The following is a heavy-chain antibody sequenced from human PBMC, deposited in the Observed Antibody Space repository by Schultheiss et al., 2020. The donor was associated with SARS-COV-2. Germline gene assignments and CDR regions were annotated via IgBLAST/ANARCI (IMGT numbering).Heavy chain of an antibody. J-gene: IGHJ6*02. V-gene: IGHV1-46*01. CDR3: ARDKDGSGYSYYYGMDV. CDR2: INPSGGST. D-gene: IGHD3-22*01. CDR1: GYTFTSYY. Sequence: ASVKVSCKASGYTFTSYYMHWVRQAPGQGLEWMGIINPSGGSTSYAQKFQGRVTMTRDTSTSTVYMELNSLRAEDTAVYYCARDKDGSGYSYYYGMDVWGQGTTVTVSS.